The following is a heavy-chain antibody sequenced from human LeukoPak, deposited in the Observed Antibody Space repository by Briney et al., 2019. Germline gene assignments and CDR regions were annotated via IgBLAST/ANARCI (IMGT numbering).Heavy chain of an antibody. CDR3: ARDRYQQLMDY. D-gene: IGHD2-2*01. CDR2: ISYDGSNK. Sequence: GGSLRLSCAASGFTFSSYGMHWVRQAPGKGLEWVAVISYDGSNKYYADSVKGRFTISRDNSKNTLYLQMNSLRAEDTAVYYCARDRYQQLMDYWGQGTLVTVSS. V-gene: IGHV3-30*03. CDR1: GFTFSSYG. J-gene: IGHJ4*02.